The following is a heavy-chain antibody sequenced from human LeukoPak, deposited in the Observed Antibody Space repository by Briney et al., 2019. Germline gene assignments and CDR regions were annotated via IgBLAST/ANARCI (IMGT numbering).Heavy chain of an antibody. CDR2: IKQDGSEK. V-gene: IGHV3-7*01. J-gene: IGHJ4*02. CDR3: ARVRALEWLLFDYYFDY. Sequence: PGGSLRLSCAASGFTFSSYWMSWVRQAPGKGLEWVANIKQDGSEKYYVDSVKGRFTISRDNAKNSLYLQMNSLRAEDTAVYYCARVRALEWLLFDYYFDYWGQGTLVTVSS. D-gene: IGHD3-3*01. CDR1: GFTFSSYW.